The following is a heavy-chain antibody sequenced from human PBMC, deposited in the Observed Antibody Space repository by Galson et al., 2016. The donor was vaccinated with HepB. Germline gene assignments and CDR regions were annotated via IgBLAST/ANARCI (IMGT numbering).Heavy chain of an antibody. V-gene: IGHV3-23*01. CDR2: ISRSGDST. Sequence: SLRLSCAASGFTFRNYGMTWVRQAPGKGLEVVSSISRSGDSTDYADSVKGRFTISRDNSKNTLSLQMNSLTADDTAVYYCAKSQPGYSSGWYTLPIDAFDIWGQGTLVTVSS. CDR1: GFTFRNYG. J-gene: IGHJ3*02. D-gene: IGHD6-19*01. CDR3: AKSQPGYSSGWYTLPIDAFDI.